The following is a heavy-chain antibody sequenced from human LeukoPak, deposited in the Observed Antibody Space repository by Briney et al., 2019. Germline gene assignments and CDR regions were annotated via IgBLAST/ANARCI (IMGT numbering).Heavy chain of an antibody. CDR2: ISGSGGST. CDR1: GVTFSSYA. V-gene: IGHV3-23*01. CDR3: AKGAFRSGRGYSGYDLDY. D-gene: IGHD5-12*01. Sequence: GGSLRLTCAASGVTFSSYAMSWVRQAPGKGLEWVSAISGSGGSTYYADSVKGRFTISRDNSKSTLYLQMNSLRAEDTAVYYCAKGAFRSGRGYSGYDLDYWGQGTLVTVAS. J-gene: IGHJ4*02.